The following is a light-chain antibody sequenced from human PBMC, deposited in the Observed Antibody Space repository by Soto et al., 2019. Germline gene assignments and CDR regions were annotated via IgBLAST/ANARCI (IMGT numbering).Light chain of an antibody. CDR3: QQRANWPRT. V-gene: IGKV3-11*01. CDR1: QSVTGF. J-gene: IGKJ1*01. Sequence: EIVLTQSPATLSLSPWERATLSCRASQSVTGFLAWYQQKPGQAPRLLIYDTSNRATGIPARFSGGGSGTDFTLTISSLEPEDFAVYFCQQRANWPRTFGQGTKVDIK. CDR2: DTS.